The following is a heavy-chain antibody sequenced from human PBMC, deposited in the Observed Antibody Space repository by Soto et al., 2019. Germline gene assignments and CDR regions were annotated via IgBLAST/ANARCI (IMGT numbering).Heavy chain of an antibody. D-gene: IGHD3-3*01. V-gene: IGHV1-8*01. J-gene: IGHJ6*02. Sequence: QVQLVQSGAEVKKPGASVRVSCKASGYSFPNYDIYWVRQATGQGLEWMGWMNPNSGHTDSTQKFRGRVTMTRDISITTAYMELSSLRSDETAVYYCARGLSPLRFLESFFPGDGMDVWGQGTTVTVSS. CDR1: GYSFPNYD. CDR2: MNPNSGHT. CDR3: ARGLSPLRFLESFFPGDGMDV.